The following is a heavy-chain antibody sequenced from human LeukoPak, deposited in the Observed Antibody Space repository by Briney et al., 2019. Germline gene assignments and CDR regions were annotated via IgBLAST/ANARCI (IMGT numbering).Heavy chain of an antibody. J-gene: IGHJ4*02. CDR3: ARGRKDTGRRELDY. CDR2: INHSGST. CDR1: GGSFSGYY. D-gene: IGHD1-1*01. Sequence: SVTLSLTCAVYGGSFSGYYWSWIRQPPGKGLEWIGEINHSGSTNYNPSLKSRVTISVDTSKNQFSLKLSSVTAADTAVYYCARGRKDTGRRELDYWGQGTLVTVSS. V-gene: IGHV4-34*01.